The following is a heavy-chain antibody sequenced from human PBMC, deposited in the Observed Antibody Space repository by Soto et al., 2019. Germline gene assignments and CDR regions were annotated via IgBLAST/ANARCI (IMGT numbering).Heavy chain of an antibody. CDR3: ARGVPTSSWYTYYGMDV. CDR2: ISAYNGNT. J-gene: IGHJ6*02. CDR1: GYTFTSYG. D-gene: IGHD6-13*01. Sequence: ASVKFSCKASGYTFTSYGISWVRQAPGQGLEWMGWISAYNGNTNYAQKLQGRVTMTTDTSTRTAYMELRSLRSDDTAVYYCARGVPTSSWYTYYGMDVWGQGTTVTGSS. V-gene: IGHV1-18*01.